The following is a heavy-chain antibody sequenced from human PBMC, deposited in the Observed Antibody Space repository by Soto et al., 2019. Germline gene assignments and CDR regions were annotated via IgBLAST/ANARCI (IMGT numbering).Heavy chain of an antibody. CDR2: ISYDGSNK. V-gene: IGHV3-30-3*01. CDR1: GFTFSSYA. D-gene: IGHD3-22*01. Sequence: GGSLRLSCAASGFTFSSYAMHWVRQAPGKGLEWVAVISYDGSNKYYADSVKGRFTISRDNSKNTLYLQMNSLRAEDTAVYYCARAGWYYDSSGYPALDYWGRGTLVTVSS. CDR3: ARAGWYYDSSGYPALDY. J-gene: IGHJ4*02.